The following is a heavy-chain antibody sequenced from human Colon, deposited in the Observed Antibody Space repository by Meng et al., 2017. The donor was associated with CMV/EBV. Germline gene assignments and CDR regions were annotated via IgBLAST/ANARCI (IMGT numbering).Heavy chain of an antibody. CDR1: GGSISTYY. J-gene: IGHJ4*02. D-gene: IGHD5-12*01. CDR2: IYYTGSA. V-gene: IGHV4-59*13. CDR3: ARADPSVAMYYFDY. Sequence: GSLRLSCNVSGGSISTYYWTWIRQPPGKGLEWIGNIYYTGSAKYNPSLKSRLIISVDTAKNQFSLKLSSVTAADTAIYYCARADPSVAMYYFDYWGPGTLVTVSS.